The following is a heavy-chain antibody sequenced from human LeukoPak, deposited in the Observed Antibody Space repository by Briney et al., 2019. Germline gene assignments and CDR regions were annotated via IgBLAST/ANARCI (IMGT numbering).Heavy chain of an antibody. CDR1: GFTFSSYW. J-gene: IGHJ6*02. CDR3: ARVQGWLFSANYYYYGMDV. V-gene: IGHV3-74*01. Sequence: GGSLRLSCAASGFTFSSYWMHWVRQAPGKGLVWVSRINSDGSTTSYADSVKGRFTISRDNAKNALYLQMNSLRAEDTAVYYCARVQGWLFSANYYYYGMDVWGQGTTVSVSS. CDR2: INSDGSTT. D-gene: IGHD3-9*01.